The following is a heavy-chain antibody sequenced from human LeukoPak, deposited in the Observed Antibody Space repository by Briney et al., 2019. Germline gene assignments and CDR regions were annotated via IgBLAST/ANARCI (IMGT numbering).Heavy chain of an antibody. CDR1: GYTFTGYY. Sequence: ASVKVSCKASGYTFTGYYMHWVRQAPGQGLEWMGWINPNSGGTNYAQKLQGRVTMTTDTSTSTAYMELRSLRSDDTAVYYCARSKVYSGSAGDYWGQGTLVTVSS. V-gene: IGHV1-2*02. CDR2: INPNSGGT. CDR3: ARSKVYSGSAGDY. J-gene: IGHJ4*02. D-gene: IGHD1-26*01.